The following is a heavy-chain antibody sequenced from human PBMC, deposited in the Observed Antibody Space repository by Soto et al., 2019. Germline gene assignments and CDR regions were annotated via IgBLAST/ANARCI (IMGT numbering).Heavy chain of an antibody. J-gene: IGHJ6*02. Sequence: GGSLRLSCAASGFTFSSYAMSWVRQAPGKGLERVSAISGSGGSTYYADSVKGRFTISRDNSKNTLYLQMNSLRAEDTAVYYCAKWMTMVRGVRFYYYGMDVWGQGTTVTVSS. V-gene: IGHV3-23*01. CDR1: GFTFSSYA. CDR3: AKWMTMVRGVRFYYYGMDV. CDR2: ISGSGGST. D-gene: IGHD3-10*01.